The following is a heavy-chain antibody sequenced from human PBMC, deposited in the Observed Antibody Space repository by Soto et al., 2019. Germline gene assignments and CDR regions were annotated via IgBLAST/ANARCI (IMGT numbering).Heavy chain of an antibody. Sequence: PSETLSLTCTISGGSISGYYWTWIRQSPGKGLEYIGYIYSGNTNYNPSLNSRVTISVDTSKNQFSLKLSSVTAADTAVYYCARDVYYDSSGYRSDFDYWGQGTLVTVSS. V-gene: IGHV4-4*08. J-gene: IGHJ4*02. CDR1: GGSISGYY. CDR3: ARDVYYDSSGYRSDFDY. D-gene: IGHD3-22*01. CDR2: IYSGNT.